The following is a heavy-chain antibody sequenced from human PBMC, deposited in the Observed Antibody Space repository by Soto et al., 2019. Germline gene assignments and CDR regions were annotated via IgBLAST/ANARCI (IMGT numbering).Heavy chain of an antibody. D-gene: IGHD2-15*01. J-gene: IGHJ3*02. Sequence: SDTLSLTCTVSGGSISSYYWIWIRQPPGKGLEWIGYIYYGGSTNYNPSLKSRVTISVDTSKNQFSLKLSSVTAADTAVYYCARVPYCSGGSCWAFDIWGQGTMVTVSS. CDR3: ARVPYCSGGSCWAFDI. CDR1: GGSISSYY. V-gene: IGHV4-59*07. CDR2: IYYGGST.